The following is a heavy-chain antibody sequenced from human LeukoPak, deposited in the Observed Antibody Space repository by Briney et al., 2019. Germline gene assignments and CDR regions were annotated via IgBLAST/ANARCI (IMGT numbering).Heavy chain of an antibody. CDR3: ARHLTIFGVVVYFDY. J-gene: IGHJ4*02. CDR2: IYPGDSDT. V-gene: IGHV5-51*01. D-gene: IGHD3-3*01. Sequence: GESLKISCKGSGYSFTSYWIGWVRQMPGKGLEWMGIIYPGDSDTRYGPSFQGQVTISADKSISTAYLQWSSLKASDTAMYYCARHLTIFGVVVYFDYWGQGTLVTVSS. CDR1: GYSFTSYW.